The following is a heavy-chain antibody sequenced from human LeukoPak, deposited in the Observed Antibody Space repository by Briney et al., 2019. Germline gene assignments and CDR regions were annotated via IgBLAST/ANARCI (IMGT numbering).Heavy chain of an antibody. V-gene: IGHV3-23*01. D-gene: IGHD1-26*01. CDR1: GFTFSSYA. CDR3: AKSSGYSGSYSADY. Sequence: PGGSLRLSCAASGFTFSSYAMSWVRQAPGKGLEWVSAISGSGGSTHYADSVKGRFTISRDNSKNTLYLQMNSLRAEDTAVYYCAKSSGYSGSYSADYWGQGTLVTVSS. J-gene: IGHJ4*02. CDR2: ISGSGGST.